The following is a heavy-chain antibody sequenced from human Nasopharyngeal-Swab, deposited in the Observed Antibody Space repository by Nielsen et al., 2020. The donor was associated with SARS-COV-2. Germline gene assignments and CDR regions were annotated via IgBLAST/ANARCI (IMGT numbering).Heavy chain of an antibody. CDR2: IGDKDHNYAT. CDR1: GFIFGASA. V-gene: IGHV3-73*01. D-gene: IGHD3-3*01. CDR3: TTDFYFDY. J-gene: IGHJ4*02. Sequence: GESLKISCAASGFIFGASAIHWVRQASGKGLEWVGRIGDKDHNYATTYGASVQVRFTISRDDSKNTAFLQMDSLKTEDTALYYCTTDFYFDYWGQGTLVTVSS.